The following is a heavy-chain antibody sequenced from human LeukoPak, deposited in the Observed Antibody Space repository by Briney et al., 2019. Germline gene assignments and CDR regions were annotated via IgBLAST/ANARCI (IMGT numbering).Heavy chain of an antibody. CDR2: ISGSGGST. D-gene: IGHD2-21*01. CDR3: ATLPRDCLPALDY. J-gene: IGHJ4*02. Sequence: GGSLRLSCAASGFTFSSYAMSWVRQAPGKGLEWVSAISGSGGSTYYADSVKGRFTISRDTSKTTLSLQMNILRAADTAVYYCATLPRDCLPALDYWGQGTLVTVSS. CDR1: GFTFSSYA. V-gene: IGHV3-23*01.